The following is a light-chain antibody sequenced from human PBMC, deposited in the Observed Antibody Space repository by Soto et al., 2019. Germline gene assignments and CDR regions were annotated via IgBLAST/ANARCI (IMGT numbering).Light chain of an antibody. CDR1: QSVSSNY. Sequence: ETVLTQSPGTLSLSPGERATLSCRASQSVSSNYLAWYQQKPGQAPRLLIYDASNRATGIPARFSGSGSGTDFTLTISSLEPEDFAVYYCQQRFNWQVTFGQGTRLEIK. CDR3: QQRFNWQVT. CDR2: DAS. V-gene: IGKV3D-20*02. J-gene: IGKJ5*01.